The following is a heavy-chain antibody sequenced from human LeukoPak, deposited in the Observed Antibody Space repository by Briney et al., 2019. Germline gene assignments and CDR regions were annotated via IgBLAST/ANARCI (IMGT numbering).Heavy chain of an antibody. CDR3: ARDAGRYCTNGVCYTGYYYGMDV. CDR2: INPNSGGT. CDR1: GYTFTGYY. D-gene: IGHD2-8*01. Sequence: EASVKVSCKASGYTFTGYYMHWVRQAPGQGLEWMGRINPNSGGTNYAQKFQGWVTMTRDTSISTAYMELSRLRSDDTAVYYCARDAGRYCTNGVCYTGYYYGMDVWGQGTTVTVSS. J-gene: IGHJ6*02. V-gene: IGHV1-2*04.